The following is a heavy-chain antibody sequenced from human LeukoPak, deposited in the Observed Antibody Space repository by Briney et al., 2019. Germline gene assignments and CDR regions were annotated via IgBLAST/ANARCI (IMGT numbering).Heavy chain of an antibody. D-gene: IGHD4-17*01. CDR3: AKDVWATVPYWYFDL. CDR1: GFTFTNYA. V-gene: IGHV3-23*01. CDR2: IRGSGGST. J-gene: IGHJ2*01. Sequence: GGSLRLSCAASGFTFTNYAMSWVRQAPGKGLEWVSAIRGSGGSTYYADSVKGRFTISRDNSKNTLYLQMNSLRAEDTAVYYCAKDVWATVPYWYFDLWGRGTLVTVSS.